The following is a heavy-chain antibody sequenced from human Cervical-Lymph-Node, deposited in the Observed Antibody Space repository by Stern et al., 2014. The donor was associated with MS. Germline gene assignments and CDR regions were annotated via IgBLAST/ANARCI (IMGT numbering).Heavy chain of an antibody. D-gene: IGHD4-23*01. J-gene: IGHJ4*02. Sequence: EVQLVESGAEVKKPGDSLNISCQGLGYDFSRYWIGWVRQKPGKGLEWMGIIYPGDSDTRYSPSFRGQVTISADTSHTTAYLQWSSLKASDTAIYYCARLRGLGGLRYWGQGTLVSVSS. CDR3: ARLRGLGGLRY. CDR2: IYPGDSDT. CDR1: GYDFSRYW. V-gene: IGHV5-51*03.